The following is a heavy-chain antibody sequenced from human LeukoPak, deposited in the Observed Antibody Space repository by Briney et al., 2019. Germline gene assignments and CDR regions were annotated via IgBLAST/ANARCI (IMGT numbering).Heavy chain of an antibody. D-gene: IGHD1-1*01. Sequence: SVKVSCKASGYTFTSYGISWVRQAPGQGLEWMGGIIPIFGSANYAQKFQGRVTITADESTSTAYMELSSLRSEDTAVYYCARALHLELHSYFDSWGQGTLVTVSS. J-gene: IGHJ4*02. CDR1: GYTFTSYG. CDR2: IIPIFGSA. V-gene: IGHV1-69*13. CDR3: ARALHLELHSYFDS.